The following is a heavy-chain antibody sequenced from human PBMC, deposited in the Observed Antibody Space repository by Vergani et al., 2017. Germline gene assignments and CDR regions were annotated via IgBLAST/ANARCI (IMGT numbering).Heavy chain of an antibody. CDR1: GYTFASYG. J-gene: IGHJ4*02. V-gene: IGHV1-18*01. CDR2: ISAYNGNT. D-gene: IGHD3-22*01. CDR3: ARDRRYYYYTSGYMALEN. Sequence: QVQLVQSGAEVKKPGASVKVSCKASGYTFASYGMSWVRQAPGQGLEWMGWISAYNGNTKYTQKLQGRVTMTTDTSTSTVNMELRSLTSDDTAVYYCARDRRYYYYTSGYMALENWGQGTLVTVSS.